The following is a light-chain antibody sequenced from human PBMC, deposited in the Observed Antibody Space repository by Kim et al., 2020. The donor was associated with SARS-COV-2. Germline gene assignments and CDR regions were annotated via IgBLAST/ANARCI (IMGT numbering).Light chain of an antibody. CDR2: INK. CDR3: AAWDDSLKGLV. J-gene: IGLJ3*02. CDR1: SSNIGTNT. V-gene: IGLV1-44*01. Sequence: QSVLTQPPSASGTPGQRVTISCSGSSSNIGTNTVNWYKQVPGTAPKFLIYINKQRPSGVSDRLSGSKSGTSASLTISGLQSEDEADYYCAAWDDSLKGLVFGVGTKLTVL.